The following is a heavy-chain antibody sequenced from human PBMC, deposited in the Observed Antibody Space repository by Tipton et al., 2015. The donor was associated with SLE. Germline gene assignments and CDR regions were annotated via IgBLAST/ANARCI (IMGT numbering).Heavy chain of an antibody. J-gene: IGHJ3*02. CDR3: ARGVTIFGVVIGAFDI. CDR2: IYYSGST. V-gene: IGHV4-59*11. CDR1: GGSISSHY. Sequence: LRLSCTVSGGSISSHYWSWIRQPPGKGLEWIGYIYYSGSTNYNPSLKSRVTISVDTSKNQFSLKLSSVTAADTAVYYCARGVTIFGVVIGAFDIWGQGTMVTVSS. D-gene: IGHD3-3*01.